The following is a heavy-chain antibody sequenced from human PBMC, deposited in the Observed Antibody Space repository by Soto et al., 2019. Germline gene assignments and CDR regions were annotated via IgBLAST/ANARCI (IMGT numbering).Heavy chain of an antibody. CDR3: TRSYYGSGYYGSFDY. CDR2: INTDGSIT. CDR1: GFMFSTYW. V-gene: IGHV3-74*01. J-gene: IGHJ4*02. D-gene: IGHD3-10*01. Sequence: ACSLRLSCAASGFMFSTYWMHWVRQAPGKGLVWVSRINTDGSITTYADSVKGRFTISRDNAKNTLYLQMNSLRAEDTAVYYCTRSYYGSGYYGSFDYWGQGTPVTVSS.